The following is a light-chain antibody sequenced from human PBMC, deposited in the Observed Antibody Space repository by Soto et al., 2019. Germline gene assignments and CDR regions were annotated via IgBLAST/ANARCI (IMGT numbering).Light chain of an antibody. CDR3: QHYDSYSP. CDR1: QTITRR. Sequence: DIQMTQSPSTLSASVGDTVTITCRASQTITRRLAWYQQKPGKAPNLLIYKTSTLESGVPSSFSGSGSGTEFNLTNSSPQPDDFATYYCQHYDSYSPFGGGTKVEIK. V-gene: IGKV1-5*03. CDR2: KTS. J-gene: IGKJ4*01.